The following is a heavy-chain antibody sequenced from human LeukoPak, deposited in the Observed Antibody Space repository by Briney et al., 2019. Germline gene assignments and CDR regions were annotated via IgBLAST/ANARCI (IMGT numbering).Heavy chain of an antibody. V-gene: IGHV3-21*01. CDR2: ISSSSSYI. Sequence: GGSLRLSCAASGFTFSSYSMNWVRQAPGKGLEWVSSISSSSSYIYYADSVKGRFTISRDNAKNSLYLQMNSLRAEDTAVYYCASLGIAAAVDFDYWGQGTLVTVSS. J-gene: IGHJ4*02. CDR3: ASLGIAAAVDFDY. D-gene: IGHD6-13*01. CDR1: GFTFSSYS.